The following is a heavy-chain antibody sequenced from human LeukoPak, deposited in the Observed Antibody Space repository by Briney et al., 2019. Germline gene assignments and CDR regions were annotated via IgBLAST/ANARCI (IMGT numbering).Heavy chain of an antibody. CDR2: INHSGST. J-gene: IGHJ4*02. CDR1: GGSFSGYY. CDR3: ARGSSSWYEGYYFDS. V-gene: IGHV4-34*01. D-gene: IGHD6-13*01. Sequence: KASETLSLTCAVYGGSFSGYYWSWIRQPPGKGLEWIGEINHSGSTNYNPSLKSRVTISVDTSKNQFSLKLSSVTAADTAVYYCARGSSSWYEGYYFDSWGQGTLVTVSS.